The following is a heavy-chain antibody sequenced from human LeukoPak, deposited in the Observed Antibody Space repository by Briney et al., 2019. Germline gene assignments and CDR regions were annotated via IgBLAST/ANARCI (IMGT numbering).Heavy chain of an antibody. CDR1: GFTFSTHN. CDR2: ISGRGEAI. J-gene: IGHJ4*02. V-gene: IGHV3-48*01. CDR3: ARTYGSGSLDY. Sequence: GGSLRLSCAASGFTFSTHNMDWVRQAPGKGLEWISYISGRGEAIFYADSVQGRFTISRDNAKNSIYLQMNSLTAEDTAVYYCARTYGSGSLDYGGQGTLVTVSS. D-gene: IGHD2-15*01.